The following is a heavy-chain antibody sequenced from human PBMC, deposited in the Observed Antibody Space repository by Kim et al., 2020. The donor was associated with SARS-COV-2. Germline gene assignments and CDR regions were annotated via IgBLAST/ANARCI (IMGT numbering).Heavy chain of an antibody. CDR3: ANGGAPGFYRVPFVS. Sequence: DSVQGRFTISRDNSKNTLSLQMNSLRADDTAVYYCANGGAPGFYRVPFVSGGQGTQVTVSS. J-gene: IGHJ5*01. V-gene: IGHV3-33*06. D-gene: IGHD1-26*01.